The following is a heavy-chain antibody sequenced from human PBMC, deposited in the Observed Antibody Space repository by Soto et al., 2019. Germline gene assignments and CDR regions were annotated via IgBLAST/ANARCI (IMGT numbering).Heavy chain of an antibody. CDR2: MSGRSGDP. CDR3: VREGGHGTEKPRYGLDV. D-gene: IGHD1-26*01. V-gene: IGHV1-18*01. Sequence: QVKLVQSGGEVKKPGASVRVSCKASGYPFKKFAIHWVRQAPGHGLEWLGRMSGRSGDPNCAQTFRDRITMATDTTSNTADMELRSLRSVDTADNSCVREGGHGTEKPRYGLDVWGPGPTVNVAS. CDR1: GYPFKKFA. J-gene: IGHJ6*02.